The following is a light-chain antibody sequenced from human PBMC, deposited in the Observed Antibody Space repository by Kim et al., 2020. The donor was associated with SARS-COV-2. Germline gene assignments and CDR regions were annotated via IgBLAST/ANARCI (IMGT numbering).Light chain of an antibody. CDR1: QSLLHSNGYNY. V-gene: IGKV2-28*01. CDR2: LGS. CDR3: MQALQTPFT. Sequence: PASISCRSSQSLLHSNGYNYLDWYQQKPGQSPQLLIYLGSNRASGVPDRFSGSGSGTDFTLKISRVEAEDVGVYYCMQALQTPFTFGPGTKVDIK. J-gene: IGKJ3*01.